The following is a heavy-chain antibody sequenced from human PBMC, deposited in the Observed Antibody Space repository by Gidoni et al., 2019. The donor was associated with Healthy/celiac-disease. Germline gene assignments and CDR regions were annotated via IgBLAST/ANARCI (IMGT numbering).Heavy chain of an antibody. Sequence: EVQLLESGGGLVQPGGSLRLSCAASGFTFSSYAMSWVRQAPGKGLEWVSAISGSGGSTYYADSVKGRFTISRDNSKNTLYLQMNSLRAEDTAVYYCAKTIGYCSSTSCRYFDYWGQGTLVTVSS. CDR3: AKTIGYCSSTSCRYFDY. CDR1: GFTFSSYA. CDR2: ISGSGGST. D-gene: IGHD2-2*01. J-gene: IGHJ4*02. V-gene: IGHV3-23*01.